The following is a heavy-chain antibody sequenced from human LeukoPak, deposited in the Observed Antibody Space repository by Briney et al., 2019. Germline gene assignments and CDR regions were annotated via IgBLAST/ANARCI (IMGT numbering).Heavy chain of an antibody. CDR3: ARAGLLWFGTQRGRGWFDP. CDR1: GGSISSYY. CDR2: IYYSGST. J-gene: IGHJ5*02. V-gene: IGHV4-59*01. Sequence: SETLSLTCTVSGGSISSYYWSWIRQPPGKGLEWIGYIYYSGSTNYNPSLKSRVTISVDTSKNQFSLKLSSVTAADTAVYYCARAGLLWFGTQRGRGWFDPWGQGTLVTVSS. D-gene: IGHD3-10*01.